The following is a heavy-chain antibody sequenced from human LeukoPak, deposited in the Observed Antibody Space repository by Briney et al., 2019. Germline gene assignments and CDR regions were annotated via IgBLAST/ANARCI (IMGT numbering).Heavy chain of an antibody. CDR3: AKDVVPDSGWDLDY. CDR2: IYPSGDST. CDR1: GFPFITYS. Sequence: GSLSLSCAASGFPFITYSMTWVRQGPGKGLEWVSSIYPSGDSTFYADSVKGRFTISRDNSKNTLYLQMSSLRTEDTAIYYCAKDVVPDSGWDLDYWGQGTLVTVSS. V-gene: IGHV3-23*01. D-gene: IGHD6-19*01. J-gene: IGHJ4*02.